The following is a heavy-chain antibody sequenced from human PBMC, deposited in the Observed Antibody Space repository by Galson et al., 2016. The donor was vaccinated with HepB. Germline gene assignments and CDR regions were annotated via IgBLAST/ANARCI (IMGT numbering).Heavy chain of an antibody. V-gene: IGHV3-74*01. CDR3: ASGLVSGTKY. D-gene: IGHD2-8*01. J-gene: IGHJ4*02. CDR1: GFTFSGYW. Sequence: SLRLSCAASGFTFSGYWMHWVRQVPGKGLVWVSRIKRDGTAATYADSVRGRFTISRDNAENTLYLQMNNLRVDDTALYYCASGLVSGTKYWGQGTLVTVSP. CDR2: IKRDGTAA.